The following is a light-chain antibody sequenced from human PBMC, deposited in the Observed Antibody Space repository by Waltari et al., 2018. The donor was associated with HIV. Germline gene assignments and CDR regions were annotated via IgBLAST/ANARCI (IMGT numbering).Light chain of an antibody. J-gene: IGLJ2*01. CDR1: TSNIGSND. CDR3: VAWDDSLRGVV. V-gene: IGLV1-47*01. CDR2: RTN. Sequence: SVLTQPPSASGTPGQRVTISCSGSTSNIGSNDVFWYQHLPGAAPKLLIHRTNRRPSGCPDRVPGSTAGTSASLASSGLRSEDEADYYCVAWDDSLRGVVFGGGTKVVAL.